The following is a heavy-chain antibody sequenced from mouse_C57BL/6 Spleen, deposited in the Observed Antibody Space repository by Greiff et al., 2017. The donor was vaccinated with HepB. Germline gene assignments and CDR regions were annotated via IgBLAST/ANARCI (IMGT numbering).Heavy chain of an antibody. Sequence: EVQRVESGEGLVKPGGSLKLSCAASGFTFSSYAMSWVRQTPEKRLEWVAYISSGGDYIYYADTVKGRFTISRDNARNTLYLQMSSLKSEDTAMYYCTRGGAYYDYYAMDYWGQGTSVTVSS. CDR1: GFTFSSYA. D-gene: IGHD2-10*01. CDR2: ISSGGDYI. J-gene: IGHJ4*01. CDR3: TRGGAYYDYYAMDY. V-gene: IGHV5-9-1*02.